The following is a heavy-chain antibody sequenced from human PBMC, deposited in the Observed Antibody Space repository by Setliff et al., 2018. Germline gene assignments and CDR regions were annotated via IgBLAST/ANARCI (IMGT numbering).Heavy chain of an antibody. CDR1: GFTFSSFA. J-gene: IGHJ4*02. D-gene: IGHD1-26*01. CDR3: AKVQESIVGALEY. CDR2: INVGGTNT. V-gene: IGHV3-23*01. Sequence: PGGSLRLSCAASGFTFSSFAMSWVRQAPGKRLEWVSIINVGGTNTYYRDSVKGRFTISRDNSKSTLYLQMNSLRAEDTAVYYCAKVQESIVGALEYWGQGALVTVSS.